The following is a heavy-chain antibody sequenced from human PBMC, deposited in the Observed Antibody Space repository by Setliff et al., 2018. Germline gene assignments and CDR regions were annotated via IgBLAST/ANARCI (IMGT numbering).Heavy chain of an antibody. CDR1: GFTLSSYW. V-gene: IGHV3-48*03. CDR3: ARDGYPGTS. Sequence: GGSLRLSCAASGFTLSSYWMYWVRQAPGEGLVWVSYITSSGTTTFYTDSVKGRFAISRDNARNSLYLQMNSLRVEDTAVYYCARDGYPGTSWGQGTLVTVSS. J-gene: IGHJ5*02. D-gene: IGHD2-2*03. CDR2: ITSSGTTT.